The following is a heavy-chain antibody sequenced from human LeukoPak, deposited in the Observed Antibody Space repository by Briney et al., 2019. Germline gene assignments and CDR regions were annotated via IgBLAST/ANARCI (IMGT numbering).Heavy chain of an antibody. J-gene: IGHJ6*03. V-gene: IGHV1-69*01. CDR2: IIPIFGTA. CDR1: GGTFSSYA. Sequence: GSSVKVSCKASGGTFSSYAISWVRQAPGQGLEWMGGIIPIFGTANYAQKFQGRVTITADESTSTAYMELSSLRSEDTAVYYCARANWPQYQLLSVYYYYYMDVWGKGTTVTVSS. D-gene: IGHD2-2*01. CDR3: ARANWPQYQLLSVYYYYYMDV.